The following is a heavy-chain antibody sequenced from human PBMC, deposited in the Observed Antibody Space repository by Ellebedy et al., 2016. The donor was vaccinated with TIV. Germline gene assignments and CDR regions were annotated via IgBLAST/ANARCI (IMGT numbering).Heavy chain of an antibody. J-gene: IGHJ4*02. D-gene: IGHD1-26*01. Sequence: GGSLRLSCAASGFTFSSYSMNWVRQAPGKGLEWVSSISSSSSYIYYADSMKGRFTISRDNAKTSLYLQMNSLRAEDTAVYYCASPVGATGGDDYWGQGTLVTVSS. V-gene: IGHV3-21*01. CDR3: ASPVGATGGDDY. CDR2: ISSSSSYI. CDR1: GFTFSSYS.